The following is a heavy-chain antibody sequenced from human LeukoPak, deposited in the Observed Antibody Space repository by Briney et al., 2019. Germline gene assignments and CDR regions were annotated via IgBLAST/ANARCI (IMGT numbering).Heavy chain of an antibody. CDR2: IIPIFGTA. CDR1: GYSFIDYY. CDR3: ARGGYYYGSGSSHFDY. Sequence: ASVKVSCKPSGYSFIDYYIHWVRQAPGQGLEWMGGIIPIFGTANYAQKFQGRVTITADESTSTAYMELSSLRSEDTAVYYCARGGYYYGSGSSHFDYWGQGTLVTVSS. V-gene: IGHV1-69*13. D-gene: IGHD3-10*01. J-gene: IGHJ4*02.